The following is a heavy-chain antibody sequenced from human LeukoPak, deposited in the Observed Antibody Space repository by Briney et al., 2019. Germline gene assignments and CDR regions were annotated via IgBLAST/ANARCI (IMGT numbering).Heavy chain of an antibody. CDR3: ARDVDFSFDY. Sequence: GGSLRLSCAASGFIFSSYTMIWVRQAPGKGLEWVSSIGSSSTYIYYADSVKGRFTISRDNAEDSVYLQMNSLGVEDTAVYYCARDVDFSFDYWGQGTLVTVSS. V-gene: IGHV3-21*01. CDR1: GFIFSSYT. CDR2: IGSSSTYI. D-gene: IGHD3/OR15-3a*01. J-gene: IGHJ4*02.